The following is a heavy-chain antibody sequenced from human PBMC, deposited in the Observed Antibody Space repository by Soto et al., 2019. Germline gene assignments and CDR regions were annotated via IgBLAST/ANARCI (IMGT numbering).Heavy chain of an antibody. D-gene: IGHD5-18*01. CDR3: AKTGPGSSYGYYFDS. Sequence: GGSLRLSCAASGFTFSSYGMSWVRQAPGEGLEWVSGISGSGGSTYYADSVKGRFTISRDNSKNTLYLQMYRLRAEDTAVYYCAKTGPGSSYGYYFDSWGQGTLVTVSS. CDR1: GFTFSSYG. J-gene: IGHJ4*02. V-gene: IGHV3-23*01. CDR2: ISGSGGST.